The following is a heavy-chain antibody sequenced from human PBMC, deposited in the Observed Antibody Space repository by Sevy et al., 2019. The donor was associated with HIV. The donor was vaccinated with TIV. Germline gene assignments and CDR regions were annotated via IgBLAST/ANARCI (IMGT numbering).Heavy chain of an antibody. CDR2: ISSNGGST. V-gene: IGHV3-64D*06. CDR1: GFTFSSYG. D-gene: IGHD6-6*01. Sequence: GGSLRLSCAVSGFTFSSYGMHWVRQAPGKGLEYVSAISSNGGSTYYADSVKGRFTISRDNSKNTLYLQMSSLRAEDTAVYYCVKAGIAARMDYYYGMDVWGQGTTVTVSS. CDR3: VKAGIAARMDYYYGMDV. J-gene: IGHJ6*02.